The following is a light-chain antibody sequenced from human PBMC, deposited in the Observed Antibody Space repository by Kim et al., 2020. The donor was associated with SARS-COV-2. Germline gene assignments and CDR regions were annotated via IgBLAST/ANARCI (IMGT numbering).Light chain of an antibody. CDR3: QQYNKWPWT. V-gene: IGKV3-15*01. Sequence: VSPGERVTLSCRASQNVGTYLAWYRQKPGQAPRLLIYGASTRPTGIPARFSDSGSGTEFTLTISSLQSEDFAVYHCQQYNKWPWTFGQGTKVDIK. J-gene: IGKJ1*01. CDR1: QNVGTY. CDR2: GAS.